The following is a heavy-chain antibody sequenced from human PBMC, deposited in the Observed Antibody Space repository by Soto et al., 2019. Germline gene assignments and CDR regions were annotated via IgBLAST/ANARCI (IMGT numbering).Heavy chain of an antibody. CDR1: WTYIRSRDYY. CDR3: ARLSGGRSVYFDP. J-gene: IGHJ5*02. CDR2: INYSGRA. D-gene: IGHD2-8*02. Sequence: SETHSLPYSVSWTYIRSRDYYWVCIRKTPGKGLEWIGSINYSGRAYQNPSLKSRVTISIDTSENQFSLKLTSVTAADTAMYFCARLSGGRSVYFDPWGQGMLVTVSS. V-gene: IGHV4-39*01.